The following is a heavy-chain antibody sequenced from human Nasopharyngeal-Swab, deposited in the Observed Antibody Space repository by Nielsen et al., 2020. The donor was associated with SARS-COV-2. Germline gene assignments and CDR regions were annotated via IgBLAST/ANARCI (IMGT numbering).Heavy chain of an antibody. CDR3: ARSGPHYGMDV. J-gene: IGHJ6*02. CDR2: INHSGST. Sequence: WIRQPPGKGLEWIGEINHSGSTNYNPSLKSRVTISVDTSKNQFSLKLSSVTAADTAVYYCARSGPHYGMDVWGQGTTVTVS. V-gene: IGHV4-34*01.